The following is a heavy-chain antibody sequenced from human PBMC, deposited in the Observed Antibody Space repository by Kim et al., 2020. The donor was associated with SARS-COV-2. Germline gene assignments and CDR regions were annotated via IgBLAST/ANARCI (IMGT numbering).Heavy chain of an antibody. CDR2: ISGSGGST. CDR3: RPSGGYCSGGSCPIDY. D-gene: IGHD2-15*01. CDR1: GFTFSSYA. Sequence: GGSLRLSCAASGFTFSSYAMSWVRQAPGKGLEWDSAISGSGGSTYYADSVKGRFTISRDNSKNTLYLQMNSLRAEDTAVYYCRPSGGYCSGGSCPIDYWGQGTLVTVSS. J-gene: IGHJ4*02. V-gene: IGHV3-23*01.